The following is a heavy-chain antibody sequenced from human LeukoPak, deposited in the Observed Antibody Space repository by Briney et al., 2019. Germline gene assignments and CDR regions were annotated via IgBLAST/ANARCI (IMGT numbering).Heavy chain of an antibody. D-gene: IGHD5-24*01. J-gene: IGHJ4*02. CDR2: TYYRGSS. CDR1: GGSISGYY. Sequence: SETLSLTCVVSGGSISGYYWTWIRQPPGKGLEWIGYTYYRGSSSFNPSLRSRVTISVDMSKNQVSLKLTSVTAADTAVYYCARERLVDLATIFDYWGQGALVTVSS. CDR3: ARERLVDLATIFDY. V-gene: IGHV4-59*01.